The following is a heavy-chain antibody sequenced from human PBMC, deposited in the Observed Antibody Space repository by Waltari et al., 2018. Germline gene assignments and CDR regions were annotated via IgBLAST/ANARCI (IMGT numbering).Heavy chain of an antibody. CDR2: ISSSSRTI. J-gene: IGHJ4*02. V-gene: IGHV3-48*02. CDR3: ARDHITYGGGDACRSCDY. CDR1: GFTFSSYS. D-gene: IGHD2-21*01. Sequence: EVQLVESGGGLVQPGGSLRLPCAASGFTFSSYSMHWVRQAPGKGLEWVSYISSSSRTIYDADSVKGRFTISRDNAKNPLYLQMNSLRDEDTAVDYCARDHITYGGGDACRSCDYWGQGTLVTVSS.